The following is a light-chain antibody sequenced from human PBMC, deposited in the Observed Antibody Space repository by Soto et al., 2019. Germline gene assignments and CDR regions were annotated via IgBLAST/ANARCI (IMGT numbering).Light chain of an antibody. CDR2: DAS. CDR3: QQRSNWLPLT. Sequence: EIVLTQSPATLSLSPGERATLSCRASQSVSSYLAWYQQKPGQAPRLLIYDASNRATGIPARFSGSGSGTDFTLTISSLEPEDFAVYYCQQRSNWLPLTFGGRTKVEIK. CDR1: QSVSSY. J-gene: IGKJ4*01. V-gene: IGKV3-11*01.